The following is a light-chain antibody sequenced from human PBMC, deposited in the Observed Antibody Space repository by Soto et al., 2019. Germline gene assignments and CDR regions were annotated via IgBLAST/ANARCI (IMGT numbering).Light chain of an antibody. V-gene: IGKV3-20*01. J-gene: IGKJ5*01. CDR3: QQYGTSPT. Sequence: EIVLTQSTGTLSLSPGERATLSCRSSENIAAGYLAWYQQKPGQAPRLLVYGPSNRATGIADRFSGSGSGTDFTPTINSLEAEDSAVYYCQQYGTSPTFGQGTRLEIK. CDR2: GPS. CDR1: ENIAAGY.